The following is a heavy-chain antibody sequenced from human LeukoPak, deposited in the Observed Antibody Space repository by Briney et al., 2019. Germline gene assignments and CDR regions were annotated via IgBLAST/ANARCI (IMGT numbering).Heavy chain of an antibody. D-gene: IGHD3-3*01. CDR1: GGTFSSYA. CDR3: ARVGFDRLLEWFVSSTGFDY. V-gene: IGHV1-18*01. J-gene: IGHJ4*02. Sequence: ASVKVSCKASGGTFSSYAISWVRQAPGQGLEWMGWISAYNGNTNYAQKLQGRVTMTTDTSTSTAYMALRSLRSDDTAVYYCARVGFDRLLEWFVSSTGFDYWGQGTLVTVSS. CDR2: ISAYNGNT.